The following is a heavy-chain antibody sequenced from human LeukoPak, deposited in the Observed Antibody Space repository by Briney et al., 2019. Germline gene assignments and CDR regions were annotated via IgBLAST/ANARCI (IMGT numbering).Heavy chain of an antibody. CDR3: ACRDLSSTWSYP. J-gene: IGHJ5*02. V-gene: IGHV5-51*01. D-gene: IGHD6-13*01. CDR2: IYPGDSRV. CDR1: GYSFTNYW. Sequence: GESLKISCKGVGYSFTNYWIGWVRQMPGKGMEWMGVIYPGDSRVRYNPSFQGQVTISVDKSVSTAYLQWISLKASDTAMYYCACRDLSSTWSYPWVQGTLVTVSS.